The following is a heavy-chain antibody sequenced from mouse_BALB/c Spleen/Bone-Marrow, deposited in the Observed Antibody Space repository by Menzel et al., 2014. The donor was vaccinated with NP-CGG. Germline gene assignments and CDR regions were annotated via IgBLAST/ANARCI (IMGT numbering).Heavy chain of an antibody. CDR3: TRMDGNYLYYYAMDY. V-gene: IGHV1-18*01. CDR1: GYSLTGYT. CDR2: INPYNGGT. D-gene: IGHD2-1*01. J-gene: IGHJ4*01. Sequence: EVQLQQSGPELVKPGASMKISCKASGYSLTGYTMSWVKQSHGKSLEWIGLINPYNGGTSYNQKFKGKATLTVDKSSNTAYMELLSLTSEDSAVYYCTRMDGNYLYYYAMDYWGQGTSVTVSS.